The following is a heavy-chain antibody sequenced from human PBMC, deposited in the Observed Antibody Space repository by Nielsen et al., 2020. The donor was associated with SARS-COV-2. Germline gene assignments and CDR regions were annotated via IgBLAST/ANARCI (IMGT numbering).Heavy chain of an antibody. CDR1: GGSISSYY. CDR3: ARATSYYGSGSYYWFDP. V-gene: IGHV4-59*13. J-gene: IGHJ5*02. D-gene: IGHD3-10*01. Sequence: GSLRLSCTVSGGSISSYYWSWIRQPPGKGLEWIGYIYYSGSTNYNPSLKSRVTISVDTSKNQFSLKLSSVTAADTAVYYCARATSYYGSGSYYWFDPWGQGILVTVSS. CDR2: IYYSGST.